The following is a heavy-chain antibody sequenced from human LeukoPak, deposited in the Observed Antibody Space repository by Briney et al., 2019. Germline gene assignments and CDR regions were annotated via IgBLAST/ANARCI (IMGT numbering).Heavy chain of an antibody. CDR3: ASSWDY. Sequence: PGGSLRLSCAASGFTFSSYSMNWVRQAPGEGLEWVSYISSNSDTMYYADSVKGRFTISRDNAKNSLYLQMNSLRAEDTAVYYCASSWDYWGQGTLVTVSS. CDR2: ISSNSDTM. V-gene: IGHV3-48*04. CDR1: GFTFSSYS. J-gene: IGHJ4*02.